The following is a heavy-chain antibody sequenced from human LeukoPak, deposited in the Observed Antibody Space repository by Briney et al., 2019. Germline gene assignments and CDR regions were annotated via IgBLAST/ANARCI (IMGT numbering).Heavy chain of an antibody. Sequence: SETLSLTCAVYGGSFSGYYWSWIRQPPGKGLEWIGEINHSGSTNYNPSLKSRVTISVDTSKNQFSLKLSSVTAADTAVYYCARRAPSSSYNYWGQGTLVTVSS. J-gene: IGHJ4*02. V-gene: IGHV4-34*01. CDR2: INHSGST. CDR3: ARRAPSSSYNY. D-gene: IGHD6-13*01. CDR1: GGSFSGYY.